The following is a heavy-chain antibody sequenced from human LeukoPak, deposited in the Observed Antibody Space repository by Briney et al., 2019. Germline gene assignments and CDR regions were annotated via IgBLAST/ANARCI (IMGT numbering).Heavy chain of an antibody. CDR2: VYDSGST. J-gene: IGHJ3*02. V-gene: IGHV4-39*07. D-gene: IGHD4-23*01. Sequence: SETLSLTCSVSGASISSSSYYWGWIRQPPGKGLEWIGSVYDSGSTYYNASLKSRVTISVDTSKNQFSLKLNSVTAADTAVYYCARDSGGTDSVFDIWGQGTVVTVSS. CDR1: GASISSSSYY. CDR3: ARDSGGTDSVFDI.